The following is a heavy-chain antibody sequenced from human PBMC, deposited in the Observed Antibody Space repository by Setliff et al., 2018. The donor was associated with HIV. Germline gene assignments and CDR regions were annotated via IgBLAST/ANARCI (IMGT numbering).Heavy chain of an antibody. Sequence: SVKVSCKASGGTFSRNAISWVRQAPGQGLEWIGGITPIFGTPKYAQKFQGRVTITADESRSTAYLELSSLRSEDTAVYYCATAGEMATIGYSYYYMGVWGKVTTVTVSS. D-gene: IGHD3-10*01. CDR1: GGTFSRNA. V-gene: IGHV1-69*13. J-gene: IGHJ6*03. CDR2: ITPIFGTP. CDR3: ATAGEMATIGYSYYYMGV.